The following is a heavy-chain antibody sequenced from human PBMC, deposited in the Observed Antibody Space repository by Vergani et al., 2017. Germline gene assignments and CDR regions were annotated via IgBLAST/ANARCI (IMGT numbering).Heavy chain of an antibody. CDR3: AKDKHSSSWPDAFYI. J-gene: IGHJ3*02. CDR2: ISWNSGSI. D-gene: IGHD6-13*01. CDR1: GFTFDDYA. Sequence: EVQLVESGGGLVQPGRSLRLSCAASGFTFDDYAMHWVRQAPGKGLEWVSGISWNSGSIGYADSVKGRFTISRDNAKNSLYLQMNSLRAEDTALYYCAKDKHSSSWPDAFYIWGQGTMVTVSS. V-gene: IGHV3-9*01.